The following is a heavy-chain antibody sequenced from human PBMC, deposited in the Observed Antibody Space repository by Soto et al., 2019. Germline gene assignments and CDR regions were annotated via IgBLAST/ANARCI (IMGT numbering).Heavy chain of an antibody. CDR2: ISSSSSYI. CDR3: AREYYDILTGSHGMDV. Sequence: EVQLVESGGGLVKPGGSLRLSCAASGFTFSSYSMNWVRQAPGKGLEWVSSISSSSSYIYYADSVKGRFTISRDNAKNSLYLQMNSLRAEDTAVYYCAREYYDILTGSHGMDVWGQGTTVTVSS. CDR1: GFTFSSYS. V-gene: IGHV3-21*01. D-gene: IGHD3-9*01. J-gene: IGHJ6*02.